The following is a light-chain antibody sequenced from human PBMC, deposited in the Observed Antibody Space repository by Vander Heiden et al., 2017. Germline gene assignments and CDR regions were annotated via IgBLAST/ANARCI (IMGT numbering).Light chain of an antibody. V-gene: IGKV1-9*01. CDR3: QQFNSFPLT. CDR1: QGISSH. J-gene: IGKJ4*01. CDR2: AAS. Sequence: DIQLTQPPSFLSASVGDRVTITCRASQGISSHLAWYQQKPGKAPNLLVYAASTLQSGVPSRFSGSASGTEFTLTISSLQPEDFATYYCQQFNSFPLTFGGGTKVEIK.